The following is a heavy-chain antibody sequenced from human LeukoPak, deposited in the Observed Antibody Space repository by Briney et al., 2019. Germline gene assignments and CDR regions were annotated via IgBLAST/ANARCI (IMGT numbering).Heavy chain of an antibody. CDR1: GGTFSIYA. CDR2: IIPILGIS. Sequence: ASVTVSFTASGGTFSIYAISWVGEAPGQGGEWMGRIIPILGISNYAQKFQGRVTITADKSTSTAYMELSSLRSEDTAVYYCARSLDSSSSLTYYYYYGMDVWGQGTTVTVSS. D-gene: IGHD6-6*01. J-gene: IGHJ6*02. V-gene: IGHV1-69*04. CDR3: ARSLDSSSSLTYYYYYGMDV.